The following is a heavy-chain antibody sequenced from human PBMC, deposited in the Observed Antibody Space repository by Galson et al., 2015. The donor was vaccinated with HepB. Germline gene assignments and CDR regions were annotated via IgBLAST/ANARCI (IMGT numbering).Heavy chain of an antibody. V-gene: IGHV1-8*01. CDR2: MNPNSGNT. CDR1: GYTFTSYD. D-gene: IGHD3-22*01. J-gene: IGHJ5*02. CDR3: AFWTYYYNSSGTNPPPGFDP. Sequence: SVKVSCKASGYTFTSYDINWVRQATGQGLEWMGWMNPNSGNTGYAQKFQGRVTMTRNTSISTAYMELSSLRSEDAAVYYCAFWTYYYNSSGTNPPPGFDPWGQGTLVTVSS.